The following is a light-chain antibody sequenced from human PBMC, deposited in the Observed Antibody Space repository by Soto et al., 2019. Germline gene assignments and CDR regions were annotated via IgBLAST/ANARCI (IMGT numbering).Light chain of an antibody. CDR2: RTS. CDR3: MQGTHWPPT. V-gene: IGKV2-30*01. Sequence: DVVMTQSPLSLPVTLGQPASISCRSSQSLVYSDGNAYLSWFQQRPGQSPRRLIYRTSNRDSGVPDRFSGSGSGTDFTLKINRVEDEDVGVYYCMQGTHWPPTFGRGTKVEIK. CDR1: QSLVYSDGNAY. J-gene: IGKJ1*01.